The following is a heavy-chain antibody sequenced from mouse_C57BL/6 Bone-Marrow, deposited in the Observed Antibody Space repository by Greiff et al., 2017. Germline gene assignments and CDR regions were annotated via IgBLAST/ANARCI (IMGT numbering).Heavy chain of an antibody. CDR2: ISGGGGNT. Sequence: EVQLQESGGGLVKPGGSLKLSCAASGFTFSSYTMSWVRQTPEKRLEWVATISGGGGNTYYPDSVKGRFTISRDNAKNTLYLQMSSLRSEYTALYYCAKTWVYCAMDYWGQGTSVTVSS. CDR3: AKTWVYCAMDY. V-gene: IGHV5-9*01. D-gene: IGHD4-1*01. J-gene: IGHJ4*01. CDR1: GFTFSSYT.